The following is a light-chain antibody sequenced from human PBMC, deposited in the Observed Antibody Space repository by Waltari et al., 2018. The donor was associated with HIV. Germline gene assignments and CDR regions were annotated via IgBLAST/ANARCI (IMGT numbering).Light chain of an antibody. CDR2: DNN. Sequence: TLPPSQPAPPRQTVTTSGARTTTNIDTNYYTCYQQLPGTAPKLLIYDNNKRPSGIPDRFSGSKSGTSATLGITGLQTGDEADYYCGTWDSSLSAGGVFGGGTKLTVL. J-gene: IGLJ2*01. V-gene: IGLV1-51*01. CDR1: TTNIDTNY. CDR3: GTWDSSLSAGGV.